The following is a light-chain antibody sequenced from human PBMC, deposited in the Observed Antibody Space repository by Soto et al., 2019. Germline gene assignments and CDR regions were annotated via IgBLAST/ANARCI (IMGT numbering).Light chain of an antibody. CDR1: QNIRSR. Sequence: DFQMTQSPSTLSASVGDIVTITCRASQNIRSRLAWFQQKPGKAPKLLIYDASSLESGVPSRFSGSGSGTEFTLTISSLQPDDFATYYCQQYNSYGTFGQGTKVDIK. CDR3: QQYNSYGT. CDR2: DAS. J-gene: IGKJ1*01. V-gene: IGKV1-5*01.